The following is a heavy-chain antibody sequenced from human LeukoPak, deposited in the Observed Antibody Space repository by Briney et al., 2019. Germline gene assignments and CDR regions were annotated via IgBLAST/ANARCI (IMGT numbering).Heavy chain of an antibody. J-gene: IGHJ4*02. CDR2: IGAYNGNT. Sequence: ASVKVSCKASGYTFTSYGISWVRQAPGQGLEWMGWIGAYNGNTNYAQKLQGRVTMTTDTSTSTAYMELRSLRSDDTAVYYCARDYLSQLQPHYWGQGTLVTVSS. CDR3: ARDYLSQLQPHY. D-gene: IGHD1-26*01. V-gene: IGHV1-18*01. CDR1: GYTFTSYG.